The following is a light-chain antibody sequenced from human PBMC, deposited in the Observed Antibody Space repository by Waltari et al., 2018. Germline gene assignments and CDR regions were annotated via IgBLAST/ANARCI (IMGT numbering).Light chain of an antibody. Sequence: QSALTQPASVSGSPGQSITIPCTGTSSDLGAYNFVSWYQKHPGKAPKVMIFDVNNRPSGVSSRFSGSKSGNTASLTISGLQAEDEADYYCSSYTTGSTRYVFGSGTKVTVL. V-gene: IGLV2-14*03. CDR2: DVN. J-gene: IGLJ1*01. CDR1: SSDLGAYNF. CDR3: SSYTTGSTRYV.